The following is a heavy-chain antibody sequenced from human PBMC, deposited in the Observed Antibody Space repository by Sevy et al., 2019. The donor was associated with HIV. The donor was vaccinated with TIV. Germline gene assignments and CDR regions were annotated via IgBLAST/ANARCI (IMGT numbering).Heavy chain of an antibody. J-gene: IGHJ4*02. Sequence: ASVKVSCKASGFTFTRYDINWVRQATGQGLEWMGLMNPNTGHTGYAQKFQGRVTMTRDTSISTADMELPSLRSEDTAVYHSASVSPCGCYCYYFDYWGQGTLVTVSS. CDR3: ASVSPCGCYCYYFDY. CDR2: MNPNTGHT. CDR1: GFTFTRYD. V-gene: IGHV1-8*01. D-gene: IGHD2-21*02.